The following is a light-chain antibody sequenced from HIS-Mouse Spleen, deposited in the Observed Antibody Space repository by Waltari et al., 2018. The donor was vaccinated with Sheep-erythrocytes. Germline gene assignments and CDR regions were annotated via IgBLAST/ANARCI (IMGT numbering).Light chain of an antibody. V-gene: IGLV2-23*01. CDR1: CSDVGSYNL. Sequence: QSALTQPASVSGSPGQSITISCTGTCSDVGSYNLVSWYHQHPGKAPKLMIYEGSKRPSGVSNRFSGSKSGNTASLTISGLQAEDEADYYCCSYAGSSTPWVFGGGTKLTVL. J-gene: IGLJ3*02. CDR2: EGS. CDR3: CSYAGSSTPWV.